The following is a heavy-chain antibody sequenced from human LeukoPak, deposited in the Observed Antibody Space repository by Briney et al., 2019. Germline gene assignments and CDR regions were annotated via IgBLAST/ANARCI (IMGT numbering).Heavy chain of an antibody. J-gene: IGHJ4*02. CDR1: GFTFSDYW. CDR3: ARDPGRGGKAVMDY. Sequence: PGGSLRLSCAASGFTFSDYWMNWVRQAPGKGLEWVANIREGGGVKNYVDSVKGRFTISRDNAKDSLSLEMNSLRDEDTAVYYCARDPGRGGKAVMDYWGQGTLVTVSS. V-gene: IGHV3-7*01. D-gene: IGHD3-16*01. CDR2: IREGGGVK.